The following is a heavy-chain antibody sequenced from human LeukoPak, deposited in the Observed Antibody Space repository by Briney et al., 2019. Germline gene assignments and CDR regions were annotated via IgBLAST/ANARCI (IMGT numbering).Heavy chain of an antibody. Sequence: KPSETLSLTCAVYGVSFSGYYWSWIRQPPGKGLEWIGEINHSGSTNYNPSLKSRVTISVDTSKNQFSLKLSSVTAADTAVYYCARKVRSTSGYSSSWYKGGWFGPWGQGTLVTVSS. J-gene: IGHJ5*02. D-gene: IGHD6-13*01. CDR2: INHSGST. CDR1: GVSFSGYY. CDR3: ARKVRSTSGYSSSWYKGGWFGP. V-gene: IGHV4-34*01.